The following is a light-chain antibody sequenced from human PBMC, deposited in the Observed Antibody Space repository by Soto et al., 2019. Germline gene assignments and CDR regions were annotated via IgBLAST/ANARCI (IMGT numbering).Light chain of an antibody. CDR1: QSISTW. CDR3: QQYNSYSIT. J-gene: IGKJ5*01. Sequence: DIQMTQSPSTLSASVGDSVTITCRASQSISTWLAWYHQKPGKAPNLLIYKASSLESGVPSRFSGSGSGTEFTLTISSLQPDDFATYYCQQYNSYSITFGQGTRVEIK. CDR2: KAS. V-gene: IGKV1-5*03.